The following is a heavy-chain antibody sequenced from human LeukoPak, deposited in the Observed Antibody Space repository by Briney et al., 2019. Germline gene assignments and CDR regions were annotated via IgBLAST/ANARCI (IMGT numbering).Heavy chain of an antibody. CDR3: ARVNTYCGGDCYTFDY. CDR1: GGSISSNY. V-gene: IGHV4-59*01. CDR2: IYYTGST. D-gene: IGHD2-21*02. Sequence: SETLSLTCTVSGGSISSNYWTWIRQPPGKGLEWIGYIYYTGSTNYYNPPLKSRVTISVDTSKNQFSLKLSSVTAADTAVYYCARVNTYCGGDCYTFDYWGQGTLVTVSS. J-gene: IGHJ4*02.